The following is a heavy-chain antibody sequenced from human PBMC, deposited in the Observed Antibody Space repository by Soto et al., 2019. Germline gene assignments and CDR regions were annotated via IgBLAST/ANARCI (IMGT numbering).Heavy chain of an antibody. CDR1: GYSISSRKYY. V-gene: IGHV4-39*01. D-gene: IGHD2-21*02. CDR3: ARQRTSVVTQAYFD. CDR2: IYYSGST. Sequence: ETLSLTCTVTGYSISSRKYYWGWIRQPPGKGLEWIGSIYYSGSTYNNPSLRSRVSMSIDTSKGQFSLKLKSVTAADTALYFCARQRTSVVTQAYFD. J-gene: IGHJ4*01.